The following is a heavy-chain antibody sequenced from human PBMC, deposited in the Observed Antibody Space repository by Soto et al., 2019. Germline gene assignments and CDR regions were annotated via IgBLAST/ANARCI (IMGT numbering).Heavy chain of an antibody. V-gene: IGHV3-33*01. J-gene: IGHJ4*02. CDR3: ARDRGSYYYGSGSYLGY. Sequence: GGSLRLSCAASGFTFSSYGMHWVRQAPGKGLEWVAVIWYDGSNKYYADSVKGRFTISRDNSKNTLYLQMNSLRAEDTAVYYCARDRGSYYYGSGSYLGYWGQGTLVTVSS. D-gene: IGHD3-10*01. CDR2: IWYDGSNK. CDR1: GFTFSSYG.